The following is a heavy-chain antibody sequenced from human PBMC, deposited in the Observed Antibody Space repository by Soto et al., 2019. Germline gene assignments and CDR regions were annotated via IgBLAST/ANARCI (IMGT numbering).Heavy chain of an antibody. J-gene: IGHJ4*02. D-gene: IGHD5-12*01. CDR2: IYYSGST. Sequence: SETMSLTCTVAGGYSISGGYYWSWNSKHPGKGLEWIGYIYYSGSTYYNPSLKSRVTISVDTSKNQFSLKLSSVTAADTAVYYCARSSGYSGRPVDYWGQGTLVTVSS. CDR3: ARSSGYSGRPVDY. V-gene: IGHV4-31*03. CDR1: GGYSISGGYY.